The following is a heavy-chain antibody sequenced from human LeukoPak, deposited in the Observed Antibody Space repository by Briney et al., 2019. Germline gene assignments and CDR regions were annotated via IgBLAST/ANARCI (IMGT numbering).Heavy chain of an antibody. CDR2: IYYSGST. V-gene: IGHV4-59*01. J-gene: IGHJ4*02. Sequence: SETLSLTCIASGGSISSYYWNWIRQPPGKGLEWIGYIYYSGSTNYNPSLKSRVTISVDASKNQFSLKLSSVTAADTAVYYCARGLMMAVAGRGEFHYWGQGTLVTVSS. CDR1: GGSISSYY. CDR3: ARGLMMAVAGRGEFHY. D-gene: IGHD6-13*01.